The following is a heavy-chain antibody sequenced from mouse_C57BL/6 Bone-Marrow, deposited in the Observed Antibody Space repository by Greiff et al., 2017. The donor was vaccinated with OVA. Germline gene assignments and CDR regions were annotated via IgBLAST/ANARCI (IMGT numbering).Heavy chain of an antibody. CDR2: ISSGGSYP. CDR3: ARQRWLLRYYFDY. CDR1: GFTFSSYG. D-gene: IGHD1-1*01. Sequence: EVKLVESGGDLVKPGGSLKLSCAASGFTFSSYGMSWVRQTPDKRLEWVATISSGGSYPYYPDRVKGRFTISRDNAKNTLYLQMSSLKSEDTAMYYCARQRWLLRYYFDYWGQGATLTVSS. J-gene: IGHJ2*01. V-gene: IGHV5-6*01.